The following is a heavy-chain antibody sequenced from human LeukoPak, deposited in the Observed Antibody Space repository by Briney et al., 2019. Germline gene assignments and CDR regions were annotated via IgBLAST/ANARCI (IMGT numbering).Heavy chain of an antibody. J-gene: IGHJ5*02. D-gene: IGHD3-16*01. V-gene: IGHV4-31*03. CDR2: IYYSGSA. CDR1: GGSISSGGYY. Sequence: PSETLSLTCTVSGGSISSGGYYWSWIRQHPGKGLEWIGYIYYSGSAYYNPSLKSRISISVDTSKNQFSLKLSSVTAADTAVYYCARSHLVWFDPWGQGTLVTVSS. CDR3: ARSHLVWFDP.